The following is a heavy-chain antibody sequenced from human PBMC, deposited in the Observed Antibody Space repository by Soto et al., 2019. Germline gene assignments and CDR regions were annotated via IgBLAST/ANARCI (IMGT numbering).Heavy chain of an antibody. CDR1: VGSVSSGSYY. V-gene: IGHV4-61*01. D-gene: IGHD1-26*01. CDR3: APGIEGVS. CDR2: IYYSGST. J-gene: IGHJ5*02. Sequence: PSETLSLTCAFSVGSVSSGSYYCSWIRQPPGKGLEWIGYIYYSGSTSYNPSLESRVSMSIDTSKNQFSLRLTSVTAADTAVYFCAPGIEGVSWGQGTLVTVSS.